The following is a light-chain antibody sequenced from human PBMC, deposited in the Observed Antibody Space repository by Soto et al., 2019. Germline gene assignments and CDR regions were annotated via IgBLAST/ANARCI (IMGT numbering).Light chain of an antibody. J-gene: IGLJ2*01. CDR1: SSDVGGYKY. CDR3: SSYTSSSTLV. V-gene: IGLV2-14*01. Sequence: QSVLTQPASVSGYPGQSITISCTGTSSDVGGYKYVSWYQHHPGKAPKLVMYGVNDRPSGVSNRFSGGKSGNTASLTISGLQVEDEGDYYCSSYTSSSTLVFGGGTKVTV. CDR2: GVN.